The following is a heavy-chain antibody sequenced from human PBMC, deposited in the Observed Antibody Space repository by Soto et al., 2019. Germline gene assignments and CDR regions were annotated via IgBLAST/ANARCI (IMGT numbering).Heavy chain of an antibody. J-gene: IGHJ5*02. CDR2: IYFTGST. CDR3: TRGPHRVQWFDP. Sequence: PSETLCLTCTVSVGAVSSGTYYWSWIRQPPGKGLEWIGHIYFTGSTNYNPSLKSRVTMSLDTSRNQFSLKLSSVTAADTAVYYCTRGPHRVQWFDPWGLGTLVTVSS. V-gene: IGHV4-61*01. CDR1: VGAVSSGTYY.